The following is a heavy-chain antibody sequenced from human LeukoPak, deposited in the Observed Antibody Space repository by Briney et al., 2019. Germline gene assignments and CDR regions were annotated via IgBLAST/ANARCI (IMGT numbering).Heavy chain of an antibody. CDR2: IIPILGIA. J-gene: IGHJ4*02. V-gene: IGHV1-69*04. CDR3: ARQGSKVYYYGSEICDY. Sequence: SVKVSCKASGGTFSSYAISWVRQAPGQGLEWMGRIIPILGIANYAQKFQGRVTITADKSTSTAYMELSSLRSEDTAVYYCARQGSKVYYYGSEICDYWGQGTLVTVSS. CDR1: GGTFSSYA. D-gene: IGHD3-10*01.